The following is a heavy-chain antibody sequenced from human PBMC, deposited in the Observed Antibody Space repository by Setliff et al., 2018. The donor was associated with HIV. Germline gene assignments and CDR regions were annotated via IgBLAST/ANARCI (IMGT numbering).Heavy chain of an antibody. D-gene: IGHD6-13*01. CDR2: INHSGST. J-gene: IGHJ6*03. V-gene: IGHV4-34*01. Sequence: SETLSLTCDVYGGSFSGYYWSWIRQPPGKGLEWIGKINHSGSTNYNPSLKSRVTISVDASRNQFSLTLSSVTAADTAVYYCASCSSWTYYYMDVWGKGTTVTVSS. CDR3: ASCSSWTYYYMDV. CDR1: GGSFSGYY.